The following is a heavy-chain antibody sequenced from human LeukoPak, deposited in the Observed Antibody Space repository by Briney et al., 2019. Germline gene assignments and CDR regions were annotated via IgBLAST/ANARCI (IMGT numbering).Heavy chain of an antibody. Sequence: GGSLRLSCAPSGFTFSSYAMHWGPQAPGKGLEWVAVISDDGSNKYYADSVKGGFTISRDNSKNTLYLQMNSLRAEDTAVYYCERDEGYSGSYHNAFDIWGQGTMVTVSS. CDR2: ISDDGSNK. J-gene: IGHJ3*02. V-gene: IGHV3-30*04. D-gene: IGHD1-26*01. CDR1: GFTFSSYA. CDR3: ERDEGYSGSYHNAFDI.